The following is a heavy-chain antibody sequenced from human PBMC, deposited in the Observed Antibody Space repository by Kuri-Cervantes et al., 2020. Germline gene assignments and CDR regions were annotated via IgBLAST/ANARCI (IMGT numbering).Heavy chain of an antibody. CDR2: TYYSGIT. D-gene: IGHD3/OR15-3a*01. J-gene: IGHJ4*02. CDR3: ARDTRIGLVGADLFDH. CDR1: GYSISNGYY. Sequence: SETLSLTCDVSGYSISNGYYWAWIRQSPGKGLEWIGNTYYSGITNYNPSLKSRVSISVDTSKNQFSLKLSSVTAADTAVYYCARDTRIGLVGADLFDHWGQGTLVTVSS. V-gene: IGHV4-38-2*02.